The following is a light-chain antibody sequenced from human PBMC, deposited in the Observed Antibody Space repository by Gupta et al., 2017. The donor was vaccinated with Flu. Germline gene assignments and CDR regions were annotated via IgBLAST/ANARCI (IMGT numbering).Light chain of an antibody. CDR1: KLGDKY. CDR2: RDS. CDR3: QAWDSSTVV. J-gene: IGLJ1*01. V-gene: IGLV3-1*01. Sequence: SYELTQPPSVSVSPGQTASITCSGDKLGDKYASWYQLKPGQSPVLVIYRDSKRPSGIPERFSGSNSGNTATLTISGTQAMDEADYYCQAWDSSTVVFGTGTKVTVL.